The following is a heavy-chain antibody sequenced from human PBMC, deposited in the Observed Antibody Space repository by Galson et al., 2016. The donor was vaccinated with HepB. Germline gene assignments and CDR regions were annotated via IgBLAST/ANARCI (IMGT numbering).Heavy chain of an antibody. D-gene: IGHD3-22*01. CDR2: ISPYKGAT. CDR1: GYTFSNFC. J-gene: IGHJ4*02. Sequence: SVKVSCKASGYTFSNFCIHWVRQAPGQGLEWMGWISPYKGATTYAEKFQGRVIMTRDTSTSTVYMELSSLRSEDTAVYYCARGGSDTSGYYHDYWGQGTRVTVSS. V-gene: IGHV1-2*02. CDR3: ARGGSDTSGYYHDY.